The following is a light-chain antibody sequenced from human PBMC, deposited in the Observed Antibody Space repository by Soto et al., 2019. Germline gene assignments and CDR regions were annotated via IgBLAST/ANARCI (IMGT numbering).Light chain of an antibody. J-gene: IGKJ1*01. V-gene: IGKV3-20*01. CDR3: QQYGDSPT. CDR1: QSISSNY. Sequence: EIVLTQSPGTLSLSPGERATLSCRASQSISSNYVAWYQQKPGQAPRLLIYDASTRATGIPNRYSGSGSGTDFTLTISRLELEDFAVFYCQQYGDSPTFGQGTKVDIK. CDR2: DAS.